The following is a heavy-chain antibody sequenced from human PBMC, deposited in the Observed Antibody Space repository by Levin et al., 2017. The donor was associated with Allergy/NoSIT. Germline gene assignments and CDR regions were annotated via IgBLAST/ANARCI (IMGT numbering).Heavy chain of an antibody. CDR3: AKAPRGYSNYGPCDY. J-gene: IGHJ4*02. D-gene: IGHD4-11*01. CDR1: GFTFSSYA. CDR2: ISGSGGST. Sequence: PGGSLRLSCAASGFTFSSYAMSWVRQAPGKGLEWVSAISGSGGSTYYADSVKGRFTISRDNSKNTLYLQMNSLRAEDTAVYYCAKAPRGYSNYGPCDYWGQGTLVTVSS. V-gene: IGHV3-23*01.